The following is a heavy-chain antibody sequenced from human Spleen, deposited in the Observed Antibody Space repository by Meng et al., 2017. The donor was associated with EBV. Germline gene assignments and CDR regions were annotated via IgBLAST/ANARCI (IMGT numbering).Heavy chain of an antibody. CDR1: GFSLSANAVA. CDR3: AHQLSATYFDY. J-gene: IGHJ4*02. Sequence: QITLRESGXTLVKXXXTLTLTCTYSGFSLSANAVAVGWIRQPPGKALEWLALIYWDDDKRYSPSLRNRLSITKDTSRNQVVLTVTNMDPVDTATYYCAHQLSATYFDYWGQGTLVTVSS. V-gene: IGHV2-5*02. D-gene: IGHD1-1*01. CDR2: IYWDDDK.